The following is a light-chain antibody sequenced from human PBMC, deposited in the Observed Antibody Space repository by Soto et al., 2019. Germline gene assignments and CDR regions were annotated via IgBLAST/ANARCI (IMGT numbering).Light chain of an antibody. CDR2: GAS. CDR3: HQYDSIVQT. Sequence: EIVLTQSPGTLSLSPWERATLSCRASQSVSSSYLAWYQQKPGQAPRLLIYGASSRATGIPDRFSGSGSGTDFTLTISRLEPEDFAVYYCHQYDSIVQTFGQGTKVDIK. J-gene: IGKJ1*01. V-gene: IGKV3-20*01. CDR1: QSVSSSY.